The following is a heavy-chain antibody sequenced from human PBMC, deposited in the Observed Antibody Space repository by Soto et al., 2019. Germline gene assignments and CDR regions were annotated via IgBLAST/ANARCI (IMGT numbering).Heavy chain of an antibody. V-gene: IGHV3-33*01. CDR1: GFTFSSYG. CDR2: IWYDGTNK. Sequence: QVQLVESGGGVVQPGRSLRLSCATSGFTFSSYGMHWVRQGPGKGLEWVAVIWYDGTNKYYADSVNGRFTISRDDSKNTXXLKMTSLRAEDTAVYYCARGPMTTVTTWGDWYFDLWGRGTLVTVSS. D-gene: IGHD4-17*01. CDR3: ARGPMTTVTTWGDWYFDL. J-gene: IGHJ2*01.